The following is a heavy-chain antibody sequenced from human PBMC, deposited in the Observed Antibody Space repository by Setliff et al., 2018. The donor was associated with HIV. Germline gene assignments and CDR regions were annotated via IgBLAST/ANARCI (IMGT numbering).Heavy chain of an antibody. Sequence: SGPTLVNPTQTLTLTCTFSGFSLSTSGVGVGWIRQPPGKALEWLAVIYWNDHKYYSPSLRSRLTVTRDASKNQVVLTVTNVAPVDTATYFCAHTPVSWDQYFFDYWGQGTLVTVS. CDR2: IYWNDHK. J-gene: IGHJ4*02. D-gene: IGHD1-26*01. CDR1: GFSLSTSGVG. CDR3: AHTPVSWDQYFFDY. V-gene: IGHV2-5*01.